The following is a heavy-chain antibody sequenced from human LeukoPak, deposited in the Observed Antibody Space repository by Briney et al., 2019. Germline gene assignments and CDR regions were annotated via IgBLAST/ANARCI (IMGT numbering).Heavy chain of an antibody. CDR2: IIPIFGTA. V-gene: IGHV1-69*05. D-gene: IGHD2-2*01. J-gene: IGHJ3*02. Sequence: SVKVSCKASGGTFSSYAISWVRQAPGQGLEWMGGIIPIFGTANYAQKFQGRVTITTDESTSTAYMELSSLRSEDTAVYYCARSSTVVPAAISAFDIWGQGTMVTVSS. CDR3: ARSSTVVPAAISAFDI. CDR1: GGTFSSYA.